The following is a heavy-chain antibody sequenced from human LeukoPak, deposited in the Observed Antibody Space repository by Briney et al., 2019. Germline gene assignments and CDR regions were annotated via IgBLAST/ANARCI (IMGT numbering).Heavy chain of an antibody. CDR3: TRNRLSYDILTGYYTRDGMDV. V-gene: IGHV3-48*03. CDR1: GFTFSNYE. Sequence: GGSLRLSCAASGFTFSNYEMNWVRQAPGKGLEWVSYISSSGSIIYYADSVKGRFTMSRDNARNSLYLQMNSLRAEDTAVYYCTRNRLSYDILTGYYTRDGMDVWGQGTTVTVSS. CDR2: ISSSGSII. D-gene: IGHD3-9*01. J-gene: IGHJ6*02.